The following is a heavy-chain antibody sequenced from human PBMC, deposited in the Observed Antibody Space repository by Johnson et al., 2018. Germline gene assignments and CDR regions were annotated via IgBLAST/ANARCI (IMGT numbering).Heavy chain of an antibody. CDR3: ARFPCELPYDAFDI. Sequence: QVQLVQSGGGVVQXGRSLRLXCAASGFTFSSYGMHWVRQAPGKGLEWVAVLSYDGSNKYSADSVKGRFPISRDNSKNTLYLQMNSLRAEDTAVYYCARFPCELPYDAFDIWGQGTMVTVSS. CDR1: GFTFSSYG. J-gene: IGHJ3*02. CDR2: LSYDGSNK. D-gene: IGHD1-26*01. V-gene: IGHV3-30*03.